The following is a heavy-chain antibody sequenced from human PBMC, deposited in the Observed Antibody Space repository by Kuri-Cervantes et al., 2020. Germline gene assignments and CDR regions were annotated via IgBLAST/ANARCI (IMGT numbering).Heavy chain of an antibody. CDR2: INHSGNT. V-gene: IGHV4-34*01. CDR1: GGSFSGYY. Sequence: ESLKISCAVYGGSFSGYYWSWIRQPPGKGLEWIGEINHSGNTNYNPSLKSLVTISVDTSKNKFSLKLSSVTAADTAVYYCARDFFLVTSSVPRWGQGTLVTVSS. J-gene: IGHJ4*02. CDR3: ARDFFLVTSSVPR. D-gene: IGHD3-22*01.